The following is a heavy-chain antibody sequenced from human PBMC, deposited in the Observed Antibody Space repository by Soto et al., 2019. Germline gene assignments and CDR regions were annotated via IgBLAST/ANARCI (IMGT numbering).Heavy chain of an antibody. D-gene: IGHD2-2*01. CDR1: GGSLSGNF. V-gene: IGHV4-34*01. J-gene: IGHJ3*01. Sequence: QVQLQQWGAGLLKPSETLSLTCTVYGGSLSGNFWSWIRQTPGKGLEWIAEINHRGGTNYNPSLKSRVTISVDTSRSQFSLKMNSVTAADTAVYYCARGEFGINYCGDTSSNCAFDVWGQGTMVTVSS. CDR3: ARGEFGINYCGDTSSNCAFDV. CDR2: INHRGGT.